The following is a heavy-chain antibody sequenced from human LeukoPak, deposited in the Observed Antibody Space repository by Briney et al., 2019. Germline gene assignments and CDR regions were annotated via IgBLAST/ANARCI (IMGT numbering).Heavy chain of an antibody. D-gene: IGHD4-23*01. CDR3: ARFFILVTTIDY. J-gene: IGHJ4*02. V-gene: IGHV4-30-4*08. CDR1: GGSISSGDYY. Sequence: SQTLSLTCTVFGGSISSGDYYWSWIRQPPGKGLEWIGYIYYSGSTYYNPSLKSRVTISVDTSKNQFSLKLSPVTAADTAVYYCARFFILVTTIDYWGQGPLVTVSS. CDR2: IYYSGST.